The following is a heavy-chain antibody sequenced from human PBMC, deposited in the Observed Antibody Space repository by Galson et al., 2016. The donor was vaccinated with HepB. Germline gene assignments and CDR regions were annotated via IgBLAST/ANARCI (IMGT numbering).Heavy chain of an antibody. V-gene: IGHV3-30*18. CDR1: GFTFSDYG. D-gene: IGHD3-22*01. J-gene: IGHJ5*02. CDR2: ISFDGTNK. CDR3: PKDLASGYYTPLWFDP. Sequence: SLRLSCAASGFTFSDYGMHWVRQAPGKGLEWLAVISFDGTNKYYADSVKGRFTISRDNSKNTLFLQMNSLRADDTAVYYCPKDLASGYYTPLWFDPWGQGTLVLVSS.